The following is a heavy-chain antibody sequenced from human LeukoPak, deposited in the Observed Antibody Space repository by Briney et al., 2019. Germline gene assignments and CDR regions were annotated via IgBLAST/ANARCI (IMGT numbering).Heavy chain of an antibody. CDR2: MNPNSGDT. Sequence: ASVKVSCKTSGYSFSIYEINWVRQATGQGLEWMGWMNPNSGDTDYAQKFQGRLTMTRNTSISTAYMELSGLRLEDTAVYCCSRGPRFDPWGQGTQVTVSS. CDR1: GYSFSIYE. V-gene: IGHV1-8*01. CDR3: SRGPRFDP. J-gene: IGHJ5*02.